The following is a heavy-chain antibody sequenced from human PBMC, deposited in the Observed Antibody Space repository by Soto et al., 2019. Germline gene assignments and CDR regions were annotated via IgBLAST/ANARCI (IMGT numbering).Heavy chain of an antibody. D-gene: IGHD6-13*01. CDR3: ARRGVAAAGTGDY. CDR1: GYTFTTYD. V-gene: IGHV1-8*01. Sequence: QVQLVQSGAEVNKPGASVKVSCKASGYTFTTYDINWVRQATGQGLEWMGWMNPNSGKTAYAQRFQGRVSMTRDTSINTAYMELTSLRPDDTAVYYCARRGVAAAGTGDYWGQGTLVTVSS. CDR2: MNPNSGKT. J-gene: IGHJ4*02.